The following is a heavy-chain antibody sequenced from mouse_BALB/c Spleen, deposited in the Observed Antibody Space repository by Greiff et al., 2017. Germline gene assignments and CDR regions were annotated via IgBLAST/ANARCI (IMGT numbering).Heavy chain of an antibody. CDR3: ARREDGAMDY. CDR1: GFNIKDTY. V-gene: IGHV1S56*01. J-gene: IGHJ4*01. Sequence: QVQLQQSGAELVKPGASVKLSCTASGFNIKDTYIHWVKQRPGQGLEWIGWIYPGNVNTKYNEKFKGKATLTADKSSSTAYMQLSSLTSEDSAVYFCARREDGAMDYWGQGTSVTVSS. CDR2: IYPGNVNT.